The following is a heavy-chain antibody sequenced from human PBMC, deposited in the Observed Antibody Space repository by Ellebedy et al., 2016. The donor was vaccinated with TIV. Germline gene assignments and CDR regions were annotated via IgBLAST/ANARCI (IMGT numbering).Heavy chain of an antibody. Sequence: GESLKISCAASGFTFSSYAMSWVRQAPGKRLEWVSAISDSGGRTYYADSVKGRFIISRDNSKNTLYVQINSLRAEDTAVYYCAKGGPLMTTVGVLIPRHFDSWGQGTLVTVSS. CDR2: ISDSGGRT. CDR1: GFTFSSYA. J-gene: IGHJ4*02. D-gene: IGHD3-3*01. V-gene: IGHV3-23*01. CDR3: AKGGPLMTTVGVLIPRHFDS.